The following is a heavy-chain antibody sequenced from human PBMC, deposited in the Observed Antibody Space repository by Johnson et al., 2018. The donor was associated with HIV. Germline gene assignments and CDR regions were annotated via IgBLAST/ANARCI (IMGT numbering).Heavy chain of an antibody. D-gene: IGHD1-1*01. J-gene: IGHJ3*02. CDR3: AKPSTESAFDI. CDR1: GFTFDDYA. CDR2: IKQDGSEK. V-gene: IGHV3-7*01. Sequence: VQLVESGGGVVRPGGSLRLSCAASGFTFDDYAMSWVRQAPGKGLEWVANIKQDGSEKYYVDSVKGRFTISRDNAKNTLYLQMNSLRAEDTAVYYCAKPSTESAFDIWGQGTMVTVSS.